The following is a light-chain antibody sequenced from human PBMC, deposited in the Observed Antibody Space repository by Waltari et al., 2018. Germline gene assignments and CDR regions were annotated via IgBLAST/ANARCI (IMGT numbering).Light chain of an antibody. CDR2: EGS. V-gene: IGLV2-23*01. CDR3: CSYAGASPMV. J-gene: IGLJ3*02. Sequence: QSDLTQPASLSGSPGQSITISCTGTSSDVGSFNLLSWYQHHPDKAPKVIIYEGSQPPSGVSDRFSGSKSGNTASLTISELQAEDAADYYCCSYAGASPMVFGGGTRLTVL. CDR1: SSDVGSFNL.